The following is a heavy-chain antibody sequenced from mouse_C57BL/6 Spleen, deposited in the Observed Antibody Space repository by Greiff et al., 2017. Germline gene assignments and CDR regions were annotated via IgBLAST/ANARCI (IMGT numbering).Heavy chain of an antibody. CDR2: ISSGGSYT. J-gene: IGHJ2*01. V-gene: IGHV5-6*02. Sequence: EVKLEESGGDLVKPGGSLKLSCAASGFTFSSYGMSWVRQTPDKRLEWVATISSGGSYTYYPDSVKGRFTISRDNAKNTLYLQMSSLKSEDTAMYYCARRRGGDWGQGTTLTVSS. CDR1: GFTFSSYG. CDR3: ARRRGGD.